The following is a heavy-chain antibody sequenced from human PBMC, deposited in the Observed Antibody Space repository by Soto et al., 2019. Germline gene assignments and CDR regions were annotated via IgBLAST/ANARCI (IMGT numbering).Heavy chain of an antibody. CDR1: GGTFSSYA. CDR2: IIPIFGTA. J-gene: IGHJ4*02. V-gene: IGHV1-69*01. Sequence: QVQLVQSGAEVKKPGSSVKVSCKASGGTFSSYAISWVRQAPGQGLEWMGGIIPIFGTANYAQKFQGRVKITADESTSTADMELSSLRSEDTAVYYCARELYCSGGSCRDYWGQGTLVTVSS. D-gene: IGHD2-15*01. CDR3: ARELYCSGGSCRDY.